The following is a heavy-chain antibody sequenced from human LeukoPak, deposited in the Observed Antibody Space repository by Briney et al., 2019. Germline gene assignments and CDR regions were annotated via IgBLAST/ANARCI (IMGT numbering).Heavy chain of an antibody. CDR1: GYSISSGYY. CDR2: IYHSGST. Sequence: SETLSLTCTVSGYSISSGYYWGWIRQPPGKGLEWIGSIYHSGSTYYNPSLKSRVTISVDTSKNQFSLKLSSVTAADTAVYYCARSSGTMVRGVITPNWFDPWGQGTLVTVSS. J-gene: IGHJ5*02. V-gene: IGHV4-38-2*02. CDR3: ARSSGTMVRGVITPNWFDP. D-gene: IGHD3-10*01.